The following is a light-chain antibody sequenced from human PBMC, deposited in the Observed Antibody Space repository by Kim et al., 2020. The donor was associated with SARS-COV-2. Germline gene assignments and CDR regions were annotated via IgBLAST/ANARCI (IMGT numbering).Light chain of an antibody. CDR1: QSISSC. Sequence: EIVLTQSPATLSLSPGERATLSCRASQSISSCLAPYQQHTRQDPRLVINDASNSAAVIPASCSGGGSGTVSTLSISSRVAEEFVAYYCRQHNSWPFTFGRGTKVDIK. CDR3: RQHNSWPFT. V-gene: IGKV3-11*01. CDR2: DAS. J-gene: IGKJ3*01.